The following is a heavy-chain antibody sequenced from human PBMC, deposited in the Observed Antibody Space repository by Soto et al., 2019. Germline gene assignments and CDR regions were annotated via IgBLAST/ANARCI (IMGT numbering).Heavy chain of an antibody. V-gene: IGHV5-51*01. CDR2: IYPGDSET. CDR3: ARLGDLALVHGIDH. J-gene: IGHJ4*02. CDR1: AYTFTNYW. D-gene: IGHD6-13*01. Sequence: PGESLKISCKGSAYTFTNYWIGWVRQLPGKGLEWMGIIYPGDSETRYSPSFQGQVTISVDKSSTTAYLQWSSLKTSDTATYYCARLGDLALVHGIDHSGQGTLVTVSS.